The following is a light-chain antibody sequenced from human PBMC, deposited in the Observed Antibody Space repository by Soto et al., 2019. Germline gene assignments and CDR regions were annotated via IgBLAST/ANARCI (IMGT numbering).Light chain of an antibody. CDR3: QQYNKWPLYT. J-gene: IGKJ2*01. CDR1: QSVSSN. CDR2: DAS. V-gene: IGKV3-15*01. Sequence: EVVMTQSPATLSVSPGERATLSCRASQSVSSNLAWFQQKPGQAPRLLIYDASTGASGIPARFSGSGSGTDFTLTISSLQSEDFAVYFCQQYNKWPLYTFGQGTKLEIK.